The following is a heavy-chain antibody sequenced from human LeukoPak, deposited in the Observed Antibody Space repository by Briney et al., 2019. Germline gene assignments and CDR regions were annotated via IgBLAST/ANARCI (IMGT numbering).Heavy chain of an antibody. CDR1: GGTFSSYA. CDR2: IIPIFGTA. V-gene: IGHV1-69*06. CDR3: ARDASSGYCTNGVCYTLYYFDY. J-gene: IGHJ4*02. D-gene: IGHD2-8*01. Sequence: GASVKVSCKASGGTFSSYAISWVRQAPGQGLEWMGGIIPIFGTANYAQKFQGRVTITADKSTSTAYMELSSLRSEDTAVYYCARDASSGYCTNGVCYTLYYFDYWGQGTLVTVSS.